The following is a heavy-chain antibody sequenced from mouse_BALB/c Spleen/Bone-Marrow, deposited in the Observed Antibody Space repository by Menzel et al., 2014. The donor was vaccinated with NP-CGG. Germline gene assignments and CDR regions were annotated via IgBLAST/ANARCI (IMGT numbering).Heavy chain of an antibody. Sequence: VQLQQSGPELVKPGASVKISCKASEYTFTDYNMHWVKQSHGKSLEWIGYIYPYSGGTGYNQKFKSKATLTVDDSSFTAYMELRSLTTEDSAVYYCARSAIPYAMDYWGQGTSVTVSS. D-gene: IGHD5-1-1*01. CDR2: IYPYSGGT. V-gene: IGHV1S29*02. CDR1: EYTFTDYN. CDR3: ARSAIPYAMDY. J-gene: IGHJ4*01.